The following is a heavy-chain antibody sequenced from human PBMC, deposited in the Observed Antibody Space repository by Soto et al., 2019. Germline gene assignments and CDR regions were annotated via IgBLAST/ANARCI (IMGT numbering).Heavy chain of an antibody. V-gene: IGHV4-34*01. J-gene: IGHJ4*02. CDR2: INHSGST. Sequence: QVQLQQWGAGLLKPSETLSLTCAVYGGSFSGYYWSWIRQPPGKGLEWIGEINHSGSTNYNPSLKSRVTISVDTSKNQFSLKLSSVTAEDTAVYYCARGLVGAKNYWGQGTLVTVS. CDR3: ARGLVGAKNY. D-gene: IGHD1-26*01. CDR1: GGSFSGYY.